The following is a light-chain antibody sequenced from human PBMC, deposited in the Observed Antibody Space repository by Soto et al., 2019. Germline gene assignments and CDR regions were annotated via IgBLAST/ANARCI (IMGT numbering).Light chain of an antibody. V-gene: IGLV2-11*01. CDR3: CSQAGSYIYV. Sequence: QSVLTQPRSVSGSPGQSVTISCTGTSSDVGGYNYVSWYQQHPGKAPKLMIYDVSKRPSGVPDRFSGFKSGITASLTISGLQAEDEADDSCCSQAGSYIYVFGTGTKVTVL. J-gene: IGLJ1*01. CDR2: DVS. CDR1: SSDVGGYNY.